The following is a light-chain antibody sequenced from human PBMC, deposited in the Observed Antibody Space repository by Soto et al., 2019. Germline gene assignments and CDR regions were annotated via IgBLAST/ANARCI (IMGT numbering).Light chain of an antibody. CDR2: AAS. J-gene: IGKJ1*01. CDR3: LQVSTFPRT. CDR1: QGIGGR. Sequence: DIQMTQSPSSVSASVGDRVSITCRASQGIGGRLAWFQQKPGRAPQLLIQAASTLLSGVPSRFSGSGSGTDFILTINSLQPEDSASYYCLQVSTFPRTFGQGTKVDI. V-gene: IGKV1-12*01.